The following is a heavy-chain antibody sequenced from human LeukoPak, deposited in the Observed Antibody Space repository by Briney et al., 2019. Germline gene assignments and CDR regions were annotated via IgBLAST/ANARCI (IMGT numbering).Heavy chain of an antibody. D-gene: IGHD5-24*01. CDR3: ARGPPETWLQLDDAFDI. CDR2: INHSGST. J-gene: IGHJ3*02. V-gene: IGHV4-34*01. CDR1: GGSFSGFY. Sequence: PSETLSLTCAVYGGSFSGFYWSWIRQPPGEGPEWIGGINHSGSTNYNPSLKSRVTISVDTSKNQFSLRLTSVTAADAAVYYCARGPPETWLQLDDAFDIWGQGTMVTVSS.